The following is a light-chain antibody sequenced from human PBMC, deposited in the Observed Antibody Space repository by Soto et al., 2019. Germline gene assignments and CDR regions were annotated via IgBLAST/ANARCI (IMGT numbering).Light chain of an antibody. CDR2: GAS. J-gene: IGKJ2*01. Sequence: EIVLTQSPGTLSLSPGERATLSCRASQSVGSSYLAWYQQTPGQAPRLLIYGASIRATGIPDRFSGSGSGTDFTLTISRLEPEDFAVYYCQQYGSSPYTFGQGTKLEIK. CDR3: QQYGSSPYT. V-gene: IGKV3-20*01. CDR1: QSVGSSY.